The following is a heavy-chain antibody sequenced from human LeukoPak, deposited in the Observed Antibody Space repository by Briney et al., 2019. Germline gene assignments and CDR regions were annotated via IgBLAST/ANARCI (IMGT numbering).Heavy chain of an antibody. J-gene: IGHJ4*02. CDR1: GYTFTSYG. Sequence: ASVKVSCKASGYTFTSYGISWVRQAPGQGLEWMGWISAYNGNTNYAQKLQGRVTMTTDTSTSTAYMELSSLRSEDTAVYYCARDDLAPYSSGWYFGLGYWGQGTLVTVSS. CDR3: ARDDLAPYSSGWYFGLGY. CDR2: ISAYNGNT. V-gene: IGHV1-18*01. D-gene: IGHD6-19*01.